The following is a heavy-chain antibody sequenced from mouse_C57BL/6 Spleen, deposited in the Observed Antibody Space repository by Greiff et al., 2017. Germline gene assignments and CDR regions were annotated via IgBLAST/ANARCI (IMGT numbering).Heavy chain of an antibody. J-gene: IGHJ1*03. CDR1: GYTFTSYW. V-gene: IGHV1-64*01. D-gene: IGHD1-1*01. CDR2: IHPNSGST. Sequence: QVHVKQPGAELVKPGASVKLSCKASGYTFTSYWMHWVKQRPGQGLEWIGMIHPNSGSTNYNEKFKSKATLTVDKSSSTAYMQLSSLTSEDSAVYYCARSGEGLLRGDFDVWGTGTTVTVSS. CDR3: ARSGEGLLRGDFDV.